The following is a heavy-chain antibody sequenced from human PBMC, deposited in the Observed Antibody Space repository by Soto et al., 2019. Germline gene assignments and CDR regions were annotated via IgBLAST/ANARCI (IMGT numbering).Heavy chain of an antibody. D-gene: IGHD1-26*01. Sequence: QVQLVQSGAEVRKPGASVKVSCKTSGYTFSRSGISWVRQAPGQGLEWMGWISTYNGDANYAQKHQGRVTMTTDTSTGTAFMELGGLTSDDTAVYYCARSGSVPYSCYGLDVWGQGTTVTVSS. CDR3: ARSGSVPYSCYGLDV. CDR2: ISTYNGDA. J-gene: IGHJ6*02. CDR1: GYTFSRSG. V-gene: IGHV1-18*01.